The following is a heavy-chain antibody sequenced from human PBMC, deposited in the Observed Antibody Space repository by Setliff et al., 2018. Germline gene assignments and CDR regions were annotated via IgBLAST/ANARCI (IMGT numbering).Heavy chain of an antibody. CDR2: ISGSGGST. CDR3: AKTLIPSGMDV. D-gene: IGHD3-16*01. Sequence: GESLKISCAASGFTFSSYAMSWVRQAPGKGLEWVSAISGSGGSTYYADSVKGRFTISRDNSKNTLYLQMNSLRAEDTAVYYCAKTLIPSGMDVWGQGTTVTVSS. V-gene: IGHV3-23*01. J-gene: IGHJ6*02. CDR1: GFTFSSYA.